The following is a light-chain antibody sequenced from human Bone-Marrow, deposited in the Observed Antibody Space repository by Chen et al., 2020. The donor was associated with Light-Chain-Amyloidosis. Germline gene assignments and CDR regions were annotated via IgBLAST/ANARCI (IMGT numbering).Light chain of an antibody. J-gene: IGLJ3*02. CDR3: QVWDRSSDRPV. CDR1: NIGSTS. V-gene: IGLV3-21*02. CDR2: DDS. Sequence: SFVLTQPPSVSLAPGPTATIACGGNNIGSTSVHWYQQTPGQAPLLVVYDDSARPSGIPERLSGSNSGNTATLTISRVEAEDEADYYCQVWDRSSDRPVFGGGTKLTVL.